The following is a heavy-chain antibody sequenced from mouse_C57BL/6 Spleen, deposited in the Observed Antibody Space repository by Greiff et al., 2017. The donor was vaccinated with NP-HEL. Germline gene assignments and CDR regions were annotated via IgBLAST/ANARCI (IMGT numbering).Heavy chain of an antibody. D-gene: IGHD2-14*01. CDR2: ISSGSSTI. Sequence: DVHLVESGGGLVKPGGSLKLSCAASGFTFSDYGMHWVRQAPEKGLEWVAYISSGSSTIYYADTVKGRFTISRDNAKNTRFLQMTSLRSEDTAMYYCARDYRGFAYWGQGTLVTVSA. CDR3: ARDYRGFAY. J-gene: IGHJ3*01. V-gene: IGHV5-17*01. CDR1: GFTFSDYG.